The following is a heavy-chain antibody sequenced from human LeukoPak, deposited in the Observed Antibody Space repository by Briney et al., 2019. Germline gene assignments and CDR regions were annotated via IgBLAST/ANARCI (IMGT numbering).Heavy chain of an antibody. CDR3: AREKLSFFDSSGYFDH. Sequence: PGGSLRLSGAASGFTFSSYEMNWVRQAPGKGLEWVSFISSGGSAIAYAASARGRFTISTDNAKNSLYLQMSRLRAEDTAVYYCAREKLSFFDSSGYFDHWGQGTLVTVSS. V-gene: IGHV3-48*03. J-gene: IGHJ4*02. CDR1: GFTFSSYE. D-gene: IGHD3-22*01. CDR2: ISSGGSAI.